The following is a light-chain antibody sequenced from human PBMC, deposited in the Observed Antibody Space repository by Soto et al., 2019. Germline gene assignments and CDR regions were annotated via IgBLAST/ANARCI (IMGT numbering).Light chain of an antibody. J-gene: IGKJ4*01. V-gene: IGKV1-27*01. Sequence: DIQMTQSPSSLSASVGDRVTITCQASQDISNYLAWYLQKPGKVPKVLIYATSTLQSGVPSRFSGSGSATDFTLTISSLQPEDAAVYHCQKYNSALLTFGGGTKVEIK. CDR3: QKYNSALLT. CDR1: QDISNY. CDR2: ATS.